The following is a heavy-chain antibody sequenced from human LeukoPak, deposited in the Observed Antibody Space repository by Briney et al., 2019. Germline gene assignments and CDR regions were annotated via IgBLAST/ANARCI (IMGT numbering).Heavy chain of an antibody. V-gene: IGHV6-1*01. CDR3: ARGPSYFQH. J-gene: IGHJ1*01. CDR1: GDWVSSNCAT. CDR2: TYYRSKWYK. Sequence: SQTLSLTCAISGDWVSSNCATWNWIRQSPSRGLEWLGRTYYRSKWYKYYAVSVKGRITINPDTSKNQFSLQLNSVTPEDTAVYYCARGPSYFQHWGQGTLVTVSS.